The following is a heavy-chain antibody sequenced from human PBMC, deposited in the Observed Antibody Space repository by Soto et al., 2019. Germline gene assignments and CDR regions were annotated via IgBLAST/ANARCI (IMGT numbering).Heavy chain of an antibody. J-gene: IGHJ5*02. Sequence: SETLSLTCTVSGGSISSGDYYWSWIRQPPGKGLEWIGYIYYSGSTYYNPSLKSRVTISVDTSKNQFSLKLSSVTAADTAVYYCARSQDIVVVPAAIRGNWFDPWGQGTLVTVSS. CDR1: GGSISSGDYY. CDR2: IYYSGST. D-gene: IGHD2-2*02. CDR3: ARSQDIVVVPAAIRGNWFDP. V-gene: IGHV4-30-4*01.